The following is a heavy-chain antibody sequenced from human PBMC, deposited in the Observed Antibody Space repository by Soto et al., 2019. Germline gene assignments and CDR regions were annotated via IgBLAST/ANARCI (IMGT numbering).Heavy chain of an antibody. CDR2: ISYDGSNK. V-gene: IGHV3-30*18. J-gene: IGHJ4*02. CDR1: GFTFSSYG. CDR3: ANMPYCSGGSCPFD. D-gene: IGHD2-15*01. Sequence: GGSLRLSCAASGFTFSSYGMHWVRQAPGKGLEWVAVISYDGSNKYYADSVKGRFTISRDNSKNTLYLQMNSLRAEDTAVYYCANMPYCSGGSCPFDWAQRTLVTVSS.